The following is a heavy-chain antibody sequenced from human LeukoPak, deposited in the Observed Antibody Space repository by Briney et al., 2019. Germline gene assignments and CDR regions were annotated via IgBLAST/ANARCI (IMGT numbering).Heavy chain of an antibody. D-gene: IGHD3-22*01. CDR2: ISSSSSYI. CDR1: GFTFSSYS. CDR3: ARDQDTSGYYYGPGDY. Sequence: GGSLRLSCAASGFTFSSYSMNWVRQAPGKGLEWVSSISSSSSYIYYADSMKGRFTISRDNAKNTLYLQMSSLRPEDTAVYYCARDQDTSGYYYGPGDYWGQGTLVTVSS. J-gene: IGHJ4*02. V-gene: IGHV3-21*01.